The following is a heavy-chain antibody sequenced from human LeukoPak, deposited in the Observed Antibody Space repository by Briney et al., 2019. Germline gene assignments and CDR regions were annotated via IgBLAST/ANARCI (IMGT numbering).Heavy chain of an antibody. J-gene: IGHJ6*02. Sequence: GGSLRLSCAASGFTFSSYAMHWVRQAPGKGLEWVAVVWYDGSNKYYADSVKGRFTISRDNSKNTLYLQMNSLRAEDTAVYYCARVGAYYGMDVWGQGTTVTVSS. V-gene: IGHV3-33*08. CDR2: VWYDGSNK. CDR1: GFTFSSYA. CDR3: ARVGAYYGMDV.